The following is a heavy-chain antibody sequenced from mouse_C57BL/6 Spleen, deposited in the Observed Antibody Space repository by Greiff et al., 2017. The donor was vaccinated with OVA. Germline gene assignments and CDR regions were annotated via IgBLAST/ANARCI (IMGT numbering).Heavy chain of an antibody. CDR3: ARPGNGYFDY. J-gene: IGHJ2*01. CDR2: IDPSDSYT. D-gene: IGHD2-2*01. V-gene: IGHV1-69*01. Sequence: VQLQQSGAELVMPGASVKLSCKASGYTFTSYWMHWVKQRPGQGLEWIGEIDPSDSYTNYNQKFKGKSTLTVDKSSSTAYMQLSSLTSEDSAVYYCARPGNGYFDYWGQGTTLTVSS. CDR1: GYTFTSYW.